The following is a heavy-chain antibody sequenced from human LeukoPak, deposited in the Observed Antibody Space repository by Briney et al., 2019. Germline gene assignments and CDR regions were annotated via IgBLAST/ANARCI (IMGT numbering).Heavy chain of an antibody. CDR2: IYYSGST. Sequence: PSETLSLTCAVYGGSFSGYYWSWIRQHPGKGLEWIGYIYYSGSTYYNPSLKSRVTISVDTSKNQFSLKLSSVTAADTAVYYCARGGGGYDFWSGYYHFDYWGQGTLVTVSS. CDR3: ARGGGGYDFWSGYYHFDY. D-gene: IGHD3-3*01. CDR1: GGSFSGYY. J-gene: IGHJ4*02. V-gene: IGHV4-31*11.